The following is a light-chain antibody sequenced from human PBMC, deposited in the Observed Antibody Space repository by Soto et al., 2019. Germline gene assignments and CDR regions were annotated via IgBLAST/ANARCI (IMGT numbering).Light chain of an antibody. V-gene: IGKV3-11*01. Sequence: EIVLTQSPATLSLSPGERATLSCRASQSVSSYLAWYQQKPGQAPRLLIYDASNRATGIPARFSGSGSGTDFTLTISSLEPEDFAVYYCQQRSNWPITFGQGTRRASK. CDR3: QQRSNWPIT. J-gene: IGKJ5*01. CDR1: QSVSSY. CDR2: DAS.